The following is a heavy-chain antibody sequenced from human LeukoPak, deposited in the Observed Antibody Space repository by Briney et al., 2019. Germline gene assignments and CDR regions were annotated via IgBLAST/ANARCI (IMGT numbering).Heavy chain of an antibody. Sequence: ASVKVSCKASGYTFSSYAISWVRQAPGQGIEWMGGIIPIFGTANYAQKFQGRVTITADESTSTAYMELSSLRSEDTAVYYCASGSSSWYFDYWGQGTLVTVSS. V-gene: IGHV1-69*13. CDR1: GYTFSSYA. J-gene: IGHJ4*02. CDR3: ASGSSSWYFDY. CDR2: IIPIFGTA. D-gene: IGHD6-13*01.